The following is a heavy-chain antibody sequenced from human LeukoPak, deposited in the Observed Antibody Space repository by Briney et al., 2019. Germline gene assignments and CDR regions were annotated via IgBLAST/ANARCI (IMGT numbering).Heavy chain of an antibody. CDR1: VFTFSSYD. V-gene: IGHV3-23*01. J-gene: IGHJ4*02. D-gene: IGHD6-13*01. CDR2: IRSDGGST. CDR3: ATLASGYSSPFDY. Sequence: PGGSLRLSCGASVFTFSSYDMSWVRQAPGKGLEWVSFIRSDGGSTLYADSVKGRFTISRDNSKNTLYAEMTSLRAEDTAVYYCATLASGYSSPFDYWGQGTLVTVSS.